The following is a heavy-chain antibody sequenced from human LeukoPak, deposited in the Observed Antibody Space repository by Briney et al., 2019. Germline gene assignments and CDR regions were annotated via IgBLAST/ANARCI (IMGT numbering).Heavy chain of an antibody. CDR3: ARDRQLGV. J-gene: IGHJ6*02. D-gene: IGHD6-13*01. CDR1: GFTFSSYS. V-gene: IGHV3-21*01. CDR2: IGGSGSYI. Sequence: PGGSLRLSCAASGFTFSSYSMNWVRQAPGKGLEWVSSIGGSGSYIYYADSVKGRFTISRDNAKNSLYLQMNSLRAEDTAVYYCARDRQLGVWGQGTTVTVSS.